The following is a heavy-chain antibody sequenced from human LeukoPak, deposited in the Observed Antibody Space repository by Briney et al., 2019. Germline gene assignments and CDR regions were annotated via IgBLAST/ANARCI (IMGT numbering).Heavy chain of an antibody. CDR3: AKDLYDFWSGYGAFDI. V-gene: IGHV3-30*02. CDR2: IRYDGSNK. J-gene: IGHJ3*02. Sequence: SGGSLRLSCAASGFTFSSYGMHWVRQAPGKGLEWVAFIRYDGSNKYYADSVKGRFTISRDNSKNTLYLQMNSLRAEDTAVYYCAKDLYDFWSGYGAFDIWGQGTMVTVSS. CDR1: GFTFSSYG. D-gene: IGHD3-3*01.